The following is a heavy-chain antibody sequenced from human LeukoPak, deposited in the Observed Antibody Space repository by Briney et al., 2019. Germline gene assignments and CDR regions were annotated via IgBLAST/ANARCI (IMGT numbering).Heavy chain of an antibody. Sequence: GESLKISCKGSGYSFTTYWIGWVRQMPGKGLEWMGIIYPGDSDTRYSPSFQGQVTISADKSISTAYLQWSSLKASDTAIYYCARRFGYSSSSDPYYYYYMDVWGKGTTVTVSS. CDR2: IYPGDSDT. J-gene: IGHJ6*03. CDR1: GYSFTTYW. D-gene: IGHD6-6*01. CDR3: ARRFGYSSSSDPYYYYYMDV. V-gene: IGHV5-51*01.